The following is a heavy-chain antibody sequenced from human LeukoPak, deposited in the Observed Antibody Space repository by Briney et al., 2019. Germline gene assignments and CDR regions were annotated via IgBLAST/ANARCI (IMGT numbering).Heavy chain of an antibody. J-gene: IGHJ4*02. V-gene: IGHV1-69*04. CDR1: GGTSNSHA. D-gene: IGHD1-26*01. CDR2: IIPNLGTT. Sequence: SVKVSCKASGGTSNSHAISWVRQAPGQGLEWRGRIIPNLGTTNRAQNFQDRVTLTADKPTNTAYMELTSLTSDDTAVYYCATTNDGGGYQWGDFFDFWGQGTLVTVSS. CDR3: ATTNDGGGYQWGDFFDF.